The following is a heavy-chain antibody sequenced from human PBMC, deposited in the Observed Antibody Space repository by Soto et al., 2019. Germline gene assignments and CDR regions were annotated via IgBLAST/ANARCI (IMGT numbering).Heavy chain of an antibody. CDR2: ISTYNGVT. CDR1: GYTFTNYG. D-gene: IGHD2-21*02. Sequence: HVQLVQSGAEVKKPGASVKVSCKASGYTFTNYGISWVRQASGQGLEWVGWISTYNGVTNYAQKFQGRVTMTIDTSTTTAYMELRSLRSDDTAVYYCARGSHSEDDDGDCDYWGQGTLVTVSS. J-gene: IGHJ4*02. V-gene: IGHV1-18*01. CDR3: ARGSHSEDDDGDCDY.